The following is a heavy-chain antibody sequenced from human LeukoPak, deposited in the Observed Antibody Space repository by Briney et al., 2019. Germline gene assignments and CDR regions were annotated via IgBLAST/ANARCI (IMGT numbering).Heavy chain of an antibody. CDR3: ARVSGSRCFPQLPLDY. D-gene: IGHD2-15*01. Sequence: PGGSLRLSCAASGFTFSNYAMNWVRHAPGKGLEWVSVISGSGGSDPIYYADSVKGRFTISRDNSKNTLYLQMNSLRAVDTAIYYCARVSGSRCFPQLPLDYWGQGTLVSVSS. J-gene: IGHJ4*02. CDR2: ISGSGGSDPI. CDR1: GFTFSNYA. V-gene: IGHV3-23*01.